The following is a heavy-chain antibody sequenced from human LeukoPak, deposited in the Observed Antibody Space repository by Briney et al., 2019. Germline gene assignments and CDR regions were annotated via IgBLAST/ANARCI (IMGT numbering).Heavy chain of an antibody. J-gene: IGHJ4*02. V-gene: IGHV4-39*01. D-gene: IGHD5-24*01. CDR2: IYYSGST. CDR3: ARLNRRDGYNWYY. Sequence: SETLSLTCTVSGGSISSSSYYWGWIRQPPGKGLERIGSIYYSGSTYYNPSLKSRVTISVDTSKNQFSLKLSSVTAADTAVYYCARLNRRDGYNWYYWGQGTLVTVSS. CDR1: GGSISSSSYY.